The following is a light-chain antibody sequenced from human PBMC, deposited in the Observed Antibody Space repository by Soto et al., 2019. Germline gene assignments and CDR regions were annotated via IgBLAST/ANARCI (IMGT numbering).Light chain of an antibody. CDR2: DDS. CDR1: NIGIKT. Sequence: SYELTQPPSVSVAPGQTARITCGGNNIGIKTVHWYHQKPGQAPVLVVYDDSDRPSGIPERFSGSNSGNTATLTISRVKAGDEADYYCQVWDSGSDHVVFGGGTKVTVL. CDR3: QVWDSGSDHVV. V-gene: IGLV3-21*02. J-gene: IGLJ2*01.